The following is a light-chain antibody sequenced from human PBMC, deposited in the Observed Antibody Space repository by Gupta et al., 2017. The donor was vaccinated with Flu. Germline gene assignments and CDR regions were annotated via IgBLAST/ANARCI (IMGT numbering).Light chain of an antibody. V-gene: IGLV2-14*01. CDR2: EVS. CDR1: SSDVGGYNY. CDR3: SSYTSSSSYV. J-gene: IGLJ1*01. Sequence: QSALTQHASVSGSPGQSITISCTGTSSDVGGYNYVSWYQQHPGKAPKLMIYEVSNRPSGVSNRFSGSKSGNTASLTISGLQAEDEADYYCSSYTSSSSYVFGTGTKVNVL.